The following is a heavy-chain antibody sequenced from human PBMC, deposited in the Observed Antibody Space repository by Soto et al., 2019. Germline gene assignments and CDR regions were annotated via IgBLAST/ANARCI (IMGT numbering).Heavy chain of an antibody. J-gene: IGHJ4*02. CDR2: INPSGST. V-gene: IGHV4-34*01. Sequence: QVQLQQWGAGLLKPSETLSLTCAVYGGSFSGYYWSWIRQPPGMGLEWLGEINPSGSTSYNPSLEGRVTRSVATSKNHLSLKLTSATASDTAVYYCARGLDGGAAFGGQGTLVTVSS. CDR1: GGSFSGYY. D-gene: IGHD4-17*01. CDR3: ARGLDGGAAF.